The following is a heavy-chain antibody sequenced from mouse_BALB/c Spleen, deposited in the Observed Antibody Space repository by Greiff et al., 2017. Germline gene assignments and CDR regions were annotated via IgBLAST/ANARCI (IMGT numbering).Heavy chain of an antibody. V-gene: IGHV2-9*02. J-gene: IGHJ4*01. Sequence: VKLVESGPGLVAPSQSLSITCTVSGFSLTRYGVHWVRQPPGKGLEWLGVIWAGGSTNYNSALMSRLSISKDNSKSQVFLKMNSLQTDDTAMYYCARAPYYRYDGYAMDYWGQGTSVTVSS. CDR2: IWAGGST. D-gene: IGHD2-14*01. CDR3: ARAPYYRYDGYAMDY. CDR1: GFSLTRYG.